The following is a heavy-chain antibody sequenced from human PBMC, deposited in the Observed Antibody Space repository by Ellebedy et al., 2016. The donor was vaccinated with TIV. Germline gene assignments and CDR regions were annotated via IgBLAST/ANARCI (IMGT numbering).Heavy chain of an antibody. CDR3: ARQKNFDWPME. D-gene: IGHD3-9*01. J-gene: IGHJ4*02. Sequence: AASVKVSCKASGYNFTSYDIHWVRQATAQGLEWMGWMNPNSGNTGYAQKFQGRVTMTRNTSLSTAYMELSSLRSADTAVYYCARQKNFDWPMEWGQGTLVTVSS. CDR1: GYNFTSYD. V-gene: IGHV1-8*01. CDR2: MNPNSGNT.